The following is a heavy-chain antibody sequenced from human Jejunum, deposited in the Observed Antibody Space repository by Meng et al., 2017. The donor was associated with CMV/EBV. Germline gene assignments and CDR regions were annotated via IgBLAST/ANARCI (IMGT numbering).Heavy chain of an antibody. J-gene: IGHJ4*02. D-gene: IGHD6-13*01. CDR3: ATPPRNYNSNWYTYSFAY. V-gene: IGHV3-23*01. CDR1: SNYA. CDR2: ISSSGDNT. Sequence: SNYAMNWVRPPPGKGLEWVSGISSSGDNTNYADSVKGRFTISRDNSQNTLDLQMNSLRAEDTAVYYCATPPRNYNSNWYTYSFAYWGQGTRVTVSS.